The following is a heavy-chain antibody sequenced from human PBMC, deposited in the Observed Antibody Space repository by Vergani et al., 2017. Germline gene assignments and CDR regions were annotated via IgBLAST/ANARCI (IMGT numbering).Heavy chain of an antibody. D-gene: IGHD5-18*01. Sequence: QVQLQESGPGLVKPSETLTLTCAVSGYSISSGYYWGWIRQPPGKGLEWIGSIYHSGSTYYNPSLKSRVTISVDTSKNQFSLKRSSVTAADTAVYYCATYLDTAMXPMAPGRGNWYFYRWGRATLVTVSS. J-gene: IGHJ2*01. V-gene: IGHV4-38-2*01. CDR3: ATYLDTAMXPMAPGRGNWYFYR. CDR1: GYSISSGYY. CDR2: IYHSGST.